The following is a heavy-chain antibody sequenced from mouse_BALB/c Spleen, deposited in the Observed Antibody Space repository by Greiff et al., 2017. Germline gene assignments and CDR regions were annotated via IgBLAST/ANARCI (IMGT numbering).Heavy chain of an antibody. CDR1: GFTFSSFG. V-gene: IGHV5-17*02. J-gene: IGHJ4*01. Sequence: EVKLVESGGGLVKPGGSLKLSCAASGFTFSSFGMHWVRQAPEKGLEWVAYISSGSSTIYYADTVKGRFTISRDNPKNTLFLQMTSLRSEDTAMYYCARSRGMDYWGQGTSVTVSS. CDR2: ISSGSSTI. CDR3: ARSRGMDY.